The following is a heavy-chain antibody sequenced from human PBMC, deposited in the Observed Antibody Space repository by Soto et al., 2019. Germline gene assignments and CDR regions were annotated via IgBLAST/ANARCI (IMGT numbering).Heavy chain of an antibody. CDR2: IYYSGSS. Sequence: QVQLQESGPGLVKPSQTLSLTCTVSGGSISSGSYHWSWIRQHPGKGLEWIGNIYYSGSSYYNPSLTSRATISIDTSKDQFSLRLGSVTAADTAVYYCARVEGSSYYFRHDCWGRGTLVTVSS. CDR1: GGSISSGSYH. V-gene: IGHV4-31*03. D-gene: IGHD1-26*01. CDR3: ARVEGSSYYFRHDC. J-gene: IGHJ4*02.